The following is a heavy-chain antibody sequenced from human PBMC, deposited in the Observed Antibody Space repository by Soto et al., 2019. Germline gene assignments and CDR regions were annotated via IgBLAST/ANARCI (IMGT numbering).Heavy chain of an antibody. V-gene: IGHV5-51*01. CDR2: IYPGDSDT. CDR3: ARGRYYYDSSGYYSDYFDY. J-gene: IGHJ4*02. Sequence: GESLKISCKGSGYSFTSYWIGWVRQMPGKGLGWMGIIYPGDSDTRYSPSFQGQVTISADKSISTAYLQWSSLKASDTAMYYCARGRYYYDSSGYYSDYFDYWGQGTLVTVSS. D-gene: IGHD3-22*01. CDR1: GYSFTSYW.